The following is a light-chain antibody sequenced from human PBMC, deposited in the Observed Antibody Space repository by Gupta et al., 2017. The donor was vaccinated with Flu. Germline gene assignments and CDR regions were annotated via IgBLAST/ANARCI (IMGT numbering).Light chain of an antibody. J-gene: IGKJ2*01. CDR2: KAS. V-gene: IGKV1-5*03. CDR1: QSISSW. Sequence: DIQITKSPCTLSASVEDRVTNTRRPSQSISSWLAWYQQKPGKAPKLLIYKASSLESGVPSRFSGSGSGTEFTLTISSLQPDDFATYYCQQYNGYSHTFGQGTKLEIK. CDR3: QQYNGYSHT.